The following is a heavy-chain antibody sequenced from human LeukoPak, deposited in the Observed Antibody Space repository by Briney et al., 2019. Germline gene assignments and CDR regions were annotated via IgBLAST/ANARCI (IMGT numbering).Heavy chain of an antibody. CDR2: INPNSGGT. J-gene: IGHJ6*02. CDR3: ARSGGIVVVPAASGMDV. V-gene: IGHV1-2*04. D-gene: IGHD2-2*01. Sequence: ASVKVSYKASGYTFTSYYMHWVRQAPGQGLEWMGWINPNSGGTNYAQKFQGWVTMTRDTSISTAYMELSRLRSDDTAVYYCARSGGIVVVPAASGMDVWGQGTTVTVSS. CDR1: GYTFTSYY.